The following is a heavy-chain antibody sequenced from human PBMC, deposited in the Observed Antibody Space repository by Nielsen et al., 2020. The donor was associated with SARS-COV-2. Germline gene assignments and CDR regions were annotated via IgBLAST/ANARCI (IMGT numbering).Heavy chain of an antibody. J-gene: IGHJ4*02. V-gene: IGHV3-48*02. CDR1: GFRFSNSG. CDR2: ISPSGSTI. Sequence: GESLKISCAASGFRFSNSGMNWVRQAPGGGLEWISYISPSGSTIYYADSVKGRFTISRDNDKNSLYLHLNSLTDGDTAVYYCAAESVDTAMVDYWGQGTLVTVSS. CDR3: AAESVDTAMVDY. D-gene: IGHD5-18*01.